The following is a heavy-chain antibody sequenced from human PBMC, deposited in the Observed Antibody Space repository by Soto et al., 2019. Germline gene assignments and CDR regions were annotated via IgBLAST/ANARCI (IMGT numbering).Heavy chain of an antibody. Sequence: QVQLVQSGAELKMPGSSVTVSCKTSGSIFITYGFSWVRQAPGRGLEWMGGIIPFLGKTNYAKKFQGRVTLTADKSTSTVYMELTNLTVEDTAIYYCARETAHRGASGRPLLPENFDSWGQGSLVTVSS. V-gene: IGHV1-69*06. CDR1: GSIFITYG. CDR2: IIPFLGKT. J-gene: IGHJ4*02. CDR3: ARETAHRGASGRPLLPENFDS. D-gene: IGHD3-10*01.